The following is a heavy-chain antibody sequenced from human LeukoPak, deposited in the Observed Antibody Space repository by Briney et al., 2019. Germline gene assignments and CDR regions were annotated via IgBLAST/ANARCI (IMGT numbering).Heavy chain of an antibody. CDR1: GFTVGSNY. D-gene: IGHD2-15*01. Sequence: GGSLRLSCAASGFTVGSNYMSWVRQAPGKGLEWVSVIYSGGSTYYADSVKGRFTISRDNSKNTLYLQMNSLRAEDTAVYYCARDHRYRDRSGGSCYSVRSLDYWGQGTLVTVSS. CDR2: IYSGGST. CDR3: ARDHRYRDRSGGSCYSVRSLDY. V-gene: IGHV3-66*01. J-gene: IGHJ4*02.